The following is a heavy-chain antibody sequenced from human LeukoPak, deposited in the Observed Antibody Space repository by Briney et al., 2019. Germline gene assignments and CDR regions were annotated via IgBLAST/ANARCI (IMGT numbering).Heavy chain of an antibody. V-gene: IGHV4-39*01. CDR3: ARHVENSGYDYGLYYYYYYYMDV. J-gene: IGHJ6*03. CDR1: GGSISSSSYR. CDR2: IYYSGST. D-gene: IGHD5-12*01. Sequence: SETLSLTCTVSGGSISSSSYRWGWIRQPPGKGLEWIGRIYYSGSTYYNPSLKSRVTISVDTSKNQFSLKLSSVTAADTAVYYCARHVENSGYDYGLYYYYYYYMDVWGKGTTVTVSS.